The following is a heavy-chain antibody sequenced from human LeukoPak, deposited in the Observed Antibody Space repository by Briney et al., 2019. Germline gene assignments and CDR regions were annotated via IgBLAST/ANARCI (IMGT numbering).Heavy chain of an antibody. CDR1: GGSISSGDYY. D-gene: IGHD2-15*01. Sequence: SETLSLTCTVSGGSISSGDYYWSWIRQHPGKGLVWIGYIYYSGSTYYNPSLKSRVTISVDTSKNQFSLKLSSVTAADTAVYYCARIERPYCSGGSCTDYWGQGTLVTVSS. CDR3: ARIERPYCSGGSCTDY. V-gene: IGHV4-31*03. J-gene: IGHJ4*02. CDR2: IYYSGST.